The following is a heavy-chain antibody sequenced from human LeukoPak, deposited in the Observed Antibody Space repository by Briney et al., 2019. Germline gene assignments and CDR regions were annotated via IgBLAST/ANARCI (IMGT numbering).Heavy chain of an antibody. CDR2: IYYSGST. D-gene: IGHD4-23*01. Sequence: PSETLSLTCTVSGGSISSYYWSWIRQPPGKGLEWIGYIYYSGSTNYNPSLKSRVTISVDTSKNQFSLKLSSVTAADTAVYYCARHDYGGVIDYWGQGTLVTVSS. CDR1: GGSISSYY. V-gene: IGHV4-59*01. CDR3: ARHDYGGVIDY. J-gene: IGHJ4*02.